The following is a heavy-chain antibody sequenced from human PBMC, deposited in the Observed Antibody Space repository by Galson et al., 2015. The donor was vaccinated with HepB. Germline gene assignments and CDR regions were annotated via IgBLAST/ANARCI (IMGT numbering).Heavy chain of an antibody. V-gene: IGHV3-21*01. J-gene: IGHJ1*01. Sequence: SLRLSCAASGFTFSSYSMNWVRQAPGKGLEWVSSISSSSSYIYYADSVKGRFTISRDNAKNSLYLQMNSLRAEDTAVYYCARESDYGGNSGELAEYFQHWGQGTLVTVSS. CDR2: ISSSSSYI. CDR3: ARESDYGGNSGELAEYFQH. D-gene: IGHD4-23*01. CDR1: GFTFSSYS.